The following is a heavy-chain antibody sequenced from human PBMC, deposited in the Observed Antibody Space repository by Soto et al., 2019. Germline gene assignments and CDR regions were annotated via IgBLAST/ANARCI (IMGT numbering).Heavy chain of an antibody. CDR1: GFTFSSFW. CDR3: TSDRYPRFYHGSGSYPYY. V-gene: IGHV3-7*03. Sequence: PVGSLRLSCAASGFTFSSFWMSWVRQAPGKGLEWVANIKTDGSETHYVDSVKSRFTISRDNPKTSLFLQMNSLRVEDTAVYFCTSDRYPRFYHGSGSYPYYWGQGTPVTSPQ. CDR2: IKTDGSET. J-gene: IGHJ4*02. D-gene: IGHD3-10*01.